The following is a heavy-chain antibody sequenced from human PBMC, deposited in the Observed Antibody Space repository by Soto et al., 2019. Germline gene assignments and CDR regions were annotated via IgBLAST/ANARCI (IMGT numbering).Heavy chain of an antibody. V-gene: IGHV3-33*01. J-gene: IGHJ4*02. CDR1: RFIFSHFG. D-gene: IGHD3-10*01. CDR3: ARDSSGGPTDFDY. CDR2: IWSGGQNA. Sequence: QVHLVESGGGVVQPGGSLRLSCAASRFIFSHFGFHWVRQAPGKGLEWVAVIWSGGQNAYNGDSVKGRFTISRDDSKNTVYLQMASLRAEYTAIYYCARDSSGGPTDFDYGGQGALVTVSS.